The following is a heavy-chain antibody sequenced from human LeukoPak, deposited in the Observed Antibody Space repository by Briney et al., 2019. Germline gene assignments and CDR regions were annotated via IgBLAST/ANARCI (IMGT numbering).Heavy chain of an antibody. J-gene: IGHJ2*01. V-gene: IGHV4-59*08. D-gene: IGHD4-17*01. CDR1: GGSISSYY. CDR3: ARSGGSTVTTRYFDL. Sequence: PPETLSLTCTVSGGSISSYYWSWIRQPPGKGLEWIGYIYYSGSTNYNPSLKSRVTISVDTSKNQFSLKLSSVTAADTAVYYCARSGGSTVTTRYFDLWGRGTLVTVSS. CDR2: IYYSGST.